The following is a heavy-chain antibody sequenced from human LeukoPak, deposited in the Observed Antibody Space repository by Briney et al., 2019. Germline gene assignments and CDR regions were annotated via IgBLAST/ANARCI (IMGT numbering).Heavy chain of an antibody. CDR2: VFDSGST. CDR3: ARGYSSSWNYFDY. V-gene: IGHV4-59*01. D-gene: IGHD6-13*01. CDR1: GGSISNYW. J-gene: IGHJ4*02. Sequence: PSETLSLTCTVSGGSISNYWWSWIRQPPRKGLEWIGYVFDSGSTNYNPSLKSRVTISVDTSKKQFSLKLSSVTAADTAVYYCARGYSSSWNYFDYWGQGTLVTVSS.